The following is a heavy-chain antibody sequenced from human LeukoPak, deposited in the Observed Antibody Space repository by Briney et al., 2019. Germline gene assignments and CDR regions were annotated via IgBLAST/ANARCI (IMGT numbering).Heavy chain of an antibody. J-gene: IGHJ4*02. V-gene: IGHV3-30-3*01. CDR3: ARGQGPFV. CDR2: ISYDGSNK. CDR1: GFTFSSSA. Sequence: GGSLRLSCAASGFTFSSSAMPWVRQAPDKGLEWVAVISYDGSNKYYADSVKGRFTISRDNSKNTLYLQMNSLRADDTAVYYCARGQGPFVWGQGTLVTVSS.